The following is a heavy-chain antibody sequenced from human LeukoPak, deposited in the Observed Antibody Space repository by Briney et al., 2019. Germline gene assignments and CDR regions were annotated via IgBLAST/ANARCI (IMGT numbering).Heavy chain of an antibody. CDR2: ISGSGANT. D-gene: IGHD6-13*01. CDR3: AKYPASGGYFDY. CDR1: GFTFSTYS. J-gene: IGHJ4*02. Sequence: GGSLRLSCAASGFTFSTYSMSCVRLAPGKGLEWVSGISGSGANTYYADSVKGRFTISRDNSKNTLYLQMNSLRAEDTAVFYCAKYPASGGYFDYWGQGTLVTVSS. V-gene: IGHV3-23*01.